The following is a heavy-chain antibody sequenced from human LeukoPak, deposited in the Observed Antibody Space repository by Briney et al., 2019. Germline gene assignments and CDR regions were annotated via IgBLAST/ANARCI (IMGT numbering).Heavy chain of an antibody. V-gene: IGHV3-23*01. CDR2: IDDSGVIR. D-gene: IGHD1-26*01. CDR1: GFTFKTHA. Sequence: GGSLRLSCAASGFTFKTHAMSWVRRAPGKGLEWVSRIDDSGVIRSYADSVKGRFTISRDTSKNILFLQMNTLRAEDTAIYYCAKDRTVGASYWYFDLWGRGTLVTVSS. CDR3: AKDRTVGASYWYFDL. J-gene: IGHJ2*01.